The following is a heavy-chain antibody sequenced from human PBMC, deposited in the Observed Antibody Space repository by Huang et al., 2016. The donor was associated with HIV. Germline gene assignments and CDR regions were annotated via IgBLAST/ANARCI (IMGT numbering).Heavy chain of an antibody. J-gene: IGHJ3*02. Sequence: QVQLVQSGAEVKKPGSSVKVSCKASGGTFSSYAIRWVRQDPGQGLEWLGGIIPIFGTANYAQKFQGRVTIPADESTSTAFMELSSLRSEDTAVYYCASHYYDSSGYFRGAFDIWGQGTMVTVSS. CDR3: ASHYYDSSGYFRGAFDI. CDR1: GGTFSSYA. CDR2: IIPIFGTA. V-gene: IGHV1-69*13. D-gene: IGHD3-22*01.